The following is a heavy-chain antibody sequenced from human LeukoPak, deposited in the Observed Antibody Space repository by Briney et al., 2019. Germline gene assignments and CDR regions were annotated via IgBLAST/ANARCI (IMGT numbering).Heavy chain of an antibody. CDR1: GFTVSSNY. J-gene: IGHJ4*02. CDR2: IYSGGST. Sequence: GGSLRLSCAASGFTVSSNYMSWVRQAPGKGLEWVSVIYSGGSTYYADSVKGRFTISRDNSKNTLYLQMNSLRAEDTAVYCCARAGYGDYYFDYWGQGTLVTVSS. V-gene: IGHV3-53*01. D-gene: IGHD4-17*01. CDR3: ARAGYGDYYFDY.